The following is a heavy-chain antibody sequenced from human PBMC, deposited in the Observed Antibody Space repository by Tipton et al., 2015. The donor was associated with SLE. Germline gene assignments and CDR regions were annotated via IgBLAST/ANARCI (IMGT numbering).Heavy chain of an antibody. V-gene: IGHV3-21*05. J-gene: IGHJ4*02. D-gene: IGHD6-6*01. CDR1: GSSFSSHS. CDR3: TRDQPEYGNAWGFDD. CDR2: ISATSLTI. Sequence: QLVQSGGGPVKPGGSLRLSCAASGSSFSSHSMNWVRQAPGKGLEWVSYISATSLTIHYADSVKGRFTTSRDNAKNSLYLQMHSLRVEGTALYYCTRDQPEYGNAWGFDDWGQGTLVTVSS.